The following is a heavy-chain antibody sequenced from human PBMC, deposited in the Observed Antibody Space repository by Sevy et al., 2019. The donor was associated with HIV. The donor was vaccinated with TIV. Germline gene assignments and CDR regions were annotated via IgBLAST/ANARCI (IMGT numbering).Heavy chain of an antibody. CDR3: AKNPVEWLGYNYYYMDV. CDR1: GFTFSSYA. Sequence: GGSLRLSCAASGFTFSSYAMSWVRQAPGKGLEWVSGINSSGGSTYYADSVKGRFTISRDNSKNTLYLQMSSLRPEGTAVYFCAKNPVEWLGYNYYYMDVWGKGATVTVSS. J-gene: IGHJ6*03. CDR2: INSSGGST. D-gene: IGHD3-3*01. V-gene: IGHV3-23*01.